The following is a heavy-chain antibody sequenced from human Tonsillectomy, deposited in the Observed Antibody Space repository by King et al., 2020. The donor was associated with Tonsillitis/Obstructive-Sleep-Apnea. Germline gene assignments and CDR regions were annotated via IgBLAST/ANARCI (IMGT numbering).Heavy chain of an antibody. Sequence: QLQLQESGPGLVKPSGTLSLTCAVSGGSISSNNWWSWVRQPPGKGLEWIGGIYHRGTTSYNPSLKTRVTISVDRSKNQFSLKLSSVTAADTALYYCARDSPYSRLDYFDYWGQGTLVTVSS. V-gene: IGHV4-4*02. CDR2: IYHRGTT. CDR1: GGSISSNNW. D-gene: IGHD6-13*01. CDR3: ARDSPYSRLDYFDY. J-gene: IGHJ4*02.